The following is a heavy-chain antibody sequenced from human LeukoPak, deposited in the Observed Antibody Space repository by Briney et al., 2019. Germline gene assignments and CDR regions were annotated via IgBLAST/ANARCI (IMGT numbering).Heavy chain of an antibody. CDR2: INHSGST. Sequence: SETLSLTCAVYGGSFSGYYWSWIRQPPGKGLEWIGEINHSGSTNYNPSLKSRVTISVDTSKNQFSLKLSSVTAADTAVYYCARRPSSDFWSGHRGPIFDYWGQGTLVTVSS. V-gene: IGHV4-34*01. J-gene: IGHJ4*02. D-gene: IGHD3-3*01. CDR1: GGSFSGYY. CDR3: ARRPSSDFWSGHRGPIFDY.